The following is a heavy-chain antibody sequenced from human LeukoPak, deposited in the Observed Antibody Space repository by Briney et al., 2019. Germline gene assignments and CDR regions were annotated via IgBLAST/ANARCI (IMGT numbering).Heavy chain of an antibody. Sequence: ASVKVSCKASGGTFSSYAISWVRQAPGQGLEWMGGIIPIFGTANYAQKFQGRVTITTDESTSTAYMELSSLRSEDTAVYYCARGRKLAAAGPFDIWGQGTMVTVSS. CDR3: ARGRKLAAAGPFDI. J-gene: IGHJ3*02. CDR1: GGTFSSYA. D-gene: IGHD6-13*01. CDR2: IIPIFGTA. V-gene: IGHV1-69*05.